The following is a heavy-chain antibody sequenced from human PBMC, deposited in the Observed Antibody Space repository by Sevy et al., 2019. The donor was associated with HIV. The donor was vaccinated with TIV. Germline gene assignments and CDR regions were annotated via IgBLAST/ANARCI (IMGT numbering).Heavy chain of an antibody. Sequence: GRSLRLSCAASGFTFSSYNMNWVRQAPGKGLEWLSYIGSTSSTIYYADSVKGRFTISRDNAKNSLYLQMNSLTAEDTAVYYCAREGIAVPGDYWGQGTLVTVSS. V-gene: IGHV3-48*01. CDR2: IGSTSSTI. CDR3: AREGIAVPGDY. CDR1: GFTFSSYN. D-gene: IGHD6-19*01. J-gene: IGHJ4*02.